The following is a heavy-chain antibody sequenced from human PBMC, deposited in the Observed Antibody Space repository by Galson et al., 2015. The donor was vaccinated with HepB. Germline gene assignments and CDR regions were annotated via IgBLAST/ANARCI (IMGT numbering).Heavy chain of an antibody. V-gene: IGHV3-23*01. CDR1: GFTFSSYA. CDR2: ISGSGGST. J-gene: IGHJ4*02. CDR3: AKARGPKVGATTVAAIDY. D-gene: IGHD1-26*01. Sequence: SLRLSCAASGFTFSSYAMSWVRQAPGKGLEWVSAISGSGGSTYYADSVKGRFTISRDNSKNTLYLQMNSLRAEDTAVYYCAKARGPKVGATTVAAIDYWGQGTLVTVSS.